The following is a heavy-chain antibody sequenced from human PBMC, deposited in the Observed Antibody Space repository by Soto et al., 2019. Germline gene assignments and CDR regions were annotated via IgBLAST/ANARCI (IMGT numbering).Heavy chain of an antibody. Sequence: PSETLSLTCTVSGGSISSSSYYWGWIRQPPGKGLEWIGSIYYSGSTYYNPSLKSRVTISVDTSKNQFSLKLSSVTAADTAVYYCARQYPSAMIVVAYDYWGQGTLVTVSS. V-gene: IGHV4-39*01. J-gene: IGHJ4*02. D-gene: IGHD3-22*01. CDR3: ARQYPSAMIVVAYDY. CDR2: IYYSGST. CDR1: GGSISSSSYY.